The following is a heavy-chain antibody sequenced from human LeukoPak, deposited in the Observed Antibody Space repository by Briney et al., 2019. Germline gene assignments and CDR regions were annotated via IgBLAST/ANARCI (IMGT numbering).Heavy chain of an antibody. Sequence: SETLSLTCTVSGGSISSSSYYWGWIRQPPGKGLEWIGSIHYSGSTYYNPSLKSRVTISVDTSKNQFSLKLSSVTAADTAVYYCARDSYDSSGLWGQGTLVTVSS. CDR1: GGSISSSSYY. V-gene: IGHV4-39*07. CDR2: IHYSGST. CDR3: ARDSYDSSGL. D-gene: IGHD3-22*01. J-gene: IGHJ4*02.